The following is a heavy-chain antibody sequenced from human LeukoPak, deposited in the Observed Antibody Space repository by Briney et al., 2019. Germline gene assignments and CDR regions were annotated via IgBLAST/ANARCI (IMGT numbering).Heavy chain of an antibody. CDR3: ASLAVSPRI. CDR1: GGSFSGYY. J-gene: IGHJ3*02. D-gene: IGHD3-16*01. CDR2: INHSGST. Sequence: SETLSLTCAVYGGSFSGYYWSWIRQPPGKGLEWIGEINHSGSTNYNPSLKSRVTISVDTSKNQFSLKLSSVTAADTAVYYCASLAVSPRIWGQGQWSPSLQ. V-gene: IGHV4-34*01.